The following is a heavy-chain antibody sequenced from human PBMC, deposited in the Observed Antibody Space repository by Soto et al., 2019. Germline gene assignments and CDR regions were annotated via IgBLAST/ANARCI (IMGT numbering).Heavy chain of an antibody. Sequence: GGSLRLSCAASGFIFRGWFMSWIRQAPGKGLEWISYISKDSGMATRYADSVKGRFTISRDNSKNTLYLQMNSLRAEDTAVYYCAREGQYYYGPAGHFDYWGQGTLVTVSS. CDR1: GFIFRGWF. D-gene: IGHD3-10*01. CDR2: ISKDSGMAT. CDR3: AREGQYYYGPAGHFDY. V-gene: IGHV3-11*04. J-gene: IGHJ4*02.